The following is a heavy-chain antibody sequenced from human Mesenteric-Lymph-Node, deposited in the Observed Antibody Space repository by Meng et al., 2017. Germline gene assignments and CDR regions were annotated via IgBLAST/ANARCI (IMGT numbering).Heavy chain of an antibody. D-gene: IGHD6-19*01. CDR3: ARGSQWLYAFDY. CDR1: GYTFTAYY. V-gene: IGHV1-2*06. J-gene: IGHJ4*02. Sequence: QVQLVQSGADVKKPGASVKVSCKASGYTFTAYYIHWVRQAPGQGLEWMGRINPNSGGTNFAQKFQGRVIMTRDTSISTAYMELSSLGFDDTAVYYCARGSQWLYAFDYWGQGTLVTVSS. CDR2: INPNSGGT.